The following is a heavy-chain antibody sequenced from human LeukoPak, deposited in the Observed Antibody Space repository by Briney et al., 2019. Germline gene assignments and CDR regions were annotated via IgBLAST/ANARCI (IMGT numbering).Heavy chain of an antibody. CDR2: IYYSGST. CDR1: GGSISSGGYY. V-gene: IGHV4-61*08. J-gene: IGHJ5*02. CDR3: ARSIVVVPAGLFDP. D-gene: IGHD2-2*01. Sequence: PSQTLSLTCTVSGGSISSGGYYWSWIRQPPGKGLEWIGYIYYSGSTNYNPSLKSRVTISVDTSKNQFSLKLSSVTAADTAVYYCARSIVVVPAGLFDPWGQGTLVTVSS.